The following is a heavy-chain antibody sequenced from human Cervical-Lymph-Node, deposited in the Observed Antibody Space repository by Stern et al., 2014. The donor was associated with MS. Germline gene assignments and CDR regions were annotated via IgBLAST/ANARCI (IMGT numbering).Heavy chain of an antibody. CDR3: ASAGDGSSQHNWFDA. CDR1: GGSFSGTY. V-gene: IGHV4-34*12. Sequence: QVQLQQWGAGPLKPSETLSLTCAVRGGSFSGTYWSWIRQHQGKGLEWIGEIIHMGSTNSNPSLKSLVTLLRDTSRNEFSLRLRSLTAADTAVYYCASAGDGSSQHNWFDAWGQGALVTVSS. CDR2: IIHMGST. D-gene: IGHD6-13*01. J-gene: IGHJ5*02.